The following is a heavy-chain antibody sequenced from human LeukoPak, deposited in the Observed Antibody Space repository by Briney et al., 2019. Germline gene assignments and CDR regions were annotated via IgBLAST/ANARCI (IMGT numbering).Heavy chain of an antibody. CDR1: GFTFSSYW. V-gene: IGHV3-7*01. D-gene: IGHD6-19*01. CDR3: ARAPAVAGTIAEYFQH. J-gene: IGHJ1*01. Sequence: TGGSLRLSCAASGFTFSSYWMSWVRQAPGKGLEWVANIKQDGSEKYHVDSVKGRFTISRDNAKNSLYLQMNSLRAEDTAVYYCARAPAVAGTIAEYFQHWGQGTLVTVSS. CDR2: IKQDGSEK.